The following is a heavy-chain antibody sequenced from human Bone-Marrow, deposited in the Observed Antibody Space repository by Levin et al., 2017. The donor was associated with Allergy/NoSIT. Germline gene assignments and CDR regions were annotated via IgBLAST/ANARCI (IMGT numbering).Heavy chain of an antibody. V-gene: IGHV3-15*01. D-gene: IGHD3-3*01. CDR1: GFNFTKAW. Sequence: GGSLRLSCAASGFNFTKAWMSWVRQAPGKGLEWVGRIKTYGATIEYAAPVKGRFSISRDDSTNTVFLQVSSLRTEDTALYFCAAESGVAIKYWGQGTLVSVSS. CDR2: IKTYGATI. CDR3: AAESGVAIKY. J-gene: IGHJ4*02.